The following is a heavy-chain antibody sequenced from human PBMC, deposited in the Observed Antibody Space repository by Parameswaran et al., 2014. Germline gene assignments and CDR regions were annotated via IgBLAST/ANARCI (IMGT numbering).Heavy chain of an antibody. CDR2: ISAYNGNT. J-gene: IGHJ6*02. Sequence: WVRQAPGQGLEWMGWISAYNGNTNYAQKLQGRVTMTTDTSTSTAYMELRSLRSDDTAVYYCATASKFYDFWSGLDVWGQGTTVTVSS. D-gene: IGHD3-3*01. CDR3: ATASKFYDFWSGLDV. V-gene: IGHV1-18*01.